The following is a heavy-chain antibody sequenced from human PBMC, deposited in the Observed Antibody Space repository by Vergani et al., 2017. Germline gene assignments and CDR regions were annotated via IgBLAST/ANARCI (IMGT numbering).Heavy chain of an antibody. CDR3: AREGDYYDSSGYHHYYGMDV. V-gene: IGHV3-23*04. J-gene: IGHJ6*02. CDR1: GFTFSSYA. D-gene: IGHD3-22*01. CDR2: ISGSGGST. Sequence: EVQLVESGGGLVKPGGSLRLSCAASGFTFSSYAMSWVRQAPGKGLEWVSAISGSGGSTYYADSVKGRFTISRDNSKNTLYLQMNSLRAEDTAVYYCAREGDYYDSSGYHHYYGMDVWGQGTTVTVSS.